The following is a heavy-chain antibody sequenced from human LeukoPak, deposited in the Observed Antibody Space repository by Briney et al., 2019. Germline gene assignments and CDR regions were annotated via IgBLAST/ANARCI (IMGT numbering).Heavy chain of an antibody. D-gene: IGHD3-16*02. Sequence: PSETLSLTCTVSGGPISSYYWSWIRQPPGKGLEWIGYIYYSGSTNYNPSLKSRVTISVDTSKNQFSLKLSSVTAADTAVYYCARGYRKGHYFDYWGQGTLVTVSS. V-gene: IGHV4-59*01. CDR1: GGPISSYY. CDR2: IYYSGST. J-gene: IGHJ4*02. CDR3: ARGYRKGHYFDY.